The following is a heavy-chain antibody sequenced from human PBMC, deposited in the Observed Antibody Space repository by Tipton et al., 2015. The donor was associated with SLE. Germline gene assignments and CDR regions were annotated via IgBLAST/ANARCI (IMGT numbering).Heavy chain of an antibody. Sequence: TLSLTCPVSGDSIRSNSYFWYWLRQPPGMGLEWIGSIYYNGNSFYNPSLKNQVTISGDTSKNQFSLKVSSVTAADTAVYSCARQVAGVARDYFDYWGQGTLVTVSS. CDR1: GDSIRSNSYF. V-gene: IGHV4-39*07. D-gene: IGHD2-15*01. J-gene: IGHJ4*02. CDR3: ARQVAGVARDYFDY. CDR2: IYYNGNS.